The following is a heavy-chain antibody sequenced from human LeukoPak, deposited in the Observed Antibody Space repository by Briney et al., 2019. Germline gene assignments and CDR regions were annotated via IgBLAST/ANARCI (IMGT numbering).Heavy chain of an antibody. Sequence: GGSLRLSCAASGFTFSSYGMNRVRQAPGKGLEWVSYIADDSTATYYPDSVKGRFTISRDNSKNTLSLLMNSLRAEDTAVYYCARGSFGTHWYFDLWGRGTLVTVSS. CDR3: ARGSFGTHWYFDL. J-gene: IGHJ2*01. V-gene: IGHV3-23*01. CDR2: IADDSTAT. D-gene: IGHD3-10*01. CDR1: GFTFSSYG.